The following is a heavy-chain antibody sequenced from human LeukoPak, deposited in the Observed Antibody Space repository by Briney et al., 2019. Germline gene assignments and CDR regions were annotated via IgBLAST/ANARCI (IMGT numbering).Heavy chain of an antibody. J-gene: IGHJ4*02. CDR3: ARVWAGQLVSFDY. D-gene: IGHD6-6*01. V-gene: IGHV3-21*01. Sequence: PGGSLRLSCAASGFTFSSYSMNWVRQAPGKGLEWVSSISSSSSYIYYADSVKGRFTISRDNAKNSVYLQMNSLRAEDTAVYYCARVWAGQLVSFDYWGQGTLVTVSS. CDR2: ISSSSSYI. CDR1: GFTFSSYS.